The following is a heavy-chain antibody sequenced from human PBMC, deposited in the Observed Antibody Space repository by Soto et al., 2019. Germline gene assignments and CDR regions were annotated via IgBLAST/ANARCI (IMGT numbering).Heavy chain of an antibody. Sequence: QVQLQESGPGLVKPSGTLSLTCAVSGGSISSSNWWSWVRQPPGKGLEWIGEIYHSGSTNYNPSLKSRGTVSVDKAQNRFSLKLSSVTAADTAVYYCARVAVAGTRVDYGGQGTRVTVPS. CDR3: ARVAVAGTRVDY. J-gene: IGHJ4*02. CDR1: GGSISSSNW. D-gene: IGHD6-19*01. V-gene: IGHV4-4*02. CDR2: IYHSGST.